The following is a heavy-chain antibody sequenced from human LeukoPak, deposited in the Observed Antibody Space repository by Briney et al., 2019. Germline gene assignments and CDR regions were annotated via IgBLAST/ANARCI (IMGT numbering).Heavy chain of an antibody. D-gene: IGHD2-15*01. CDR2: IKHDGSER. Sequence: GGSLRLSCAASGFTFGGYSMSWVRQAPGKGLEWVANIKHDGSERFYVDSVKGRFTIYKDNAENSMYLQMNSLSAEDTAVYYGERVISGAIDYGGQGTLVTVSS. CDR3: ERVISGAIDY. CDR1: GFTFGGYS. V-gene: IGHV3-7*01. J-gene: IGHJ4*01.